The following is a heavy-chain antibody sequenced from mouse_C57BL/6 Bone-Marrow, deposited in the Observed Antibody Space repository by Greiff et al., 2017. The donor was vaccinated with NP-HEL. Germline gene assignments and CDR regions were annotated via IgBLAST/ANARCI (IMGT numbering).Heavy chain of an antibody. Sequence: QVQLKESGPGILQPSPTLSLSCSFSGFSLSTFGMGVGWIRQPSGKGLEWLVHIWWDDAKSYNPALKSPLTISKDTSKNQVFLKIANVDTADTATYYCARIDYGNYCFAYWGQGTLVTVSA. CDR1: GFSLSTFGMG. CDR2: IWWDDAK. CDR3: ARIDYGNYCFAY. V-gene: IGHV8-8*01. D-gene: IGHD2-1*01. J-gene: IGHJ3*01.